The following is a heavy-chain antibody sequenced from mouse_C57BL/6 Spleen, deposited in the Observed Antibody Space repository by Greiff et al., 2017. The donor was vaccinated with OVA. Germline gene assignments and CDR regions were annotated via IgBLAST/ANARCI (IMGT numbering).Heavy chain of an antibody. D-gene: IGHD2-3*01. CDR1: GYTFTSYD. V-gene: IGHV1-85*01. CDR2: IYPRDGST. CDR3: ARIYDGYLYCFDY. J-gene: IGHJ2*01. Sequence: QVQLQQSGPELVKPGASVKLSCKASGYTFTSYDINWVKQRPGQGLEWIGWIYPRDGSTKYNEKFKGKATLTVDTSSSTAYMELHSRTSEDSAVYFCARIYDGYLYCFDYWGQGTTLTVSA.